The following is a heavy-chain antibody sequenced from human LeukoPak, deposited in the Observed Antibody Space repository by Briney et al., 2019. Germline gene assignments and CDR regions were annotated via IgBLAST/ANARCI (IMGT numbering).Heavy chain of an antibody. D-gene: IGHD1-7*01. Sequence: PGGSLRLSCAASGFTFSRYGMHWVRQAPGKGLEGVAVVSSDGSIDYYADSVRGRFTVSRDNSKNTMYLQVNSLRAEDTAVYYCTREGMGTTFSAWFDPWGQGTLVTVSS. CDR3: TREGMGTTFSAWFDP. CDR2: VSSDGSID. CDR1: GFTFSRYG. V-gene: IGHV3-30*03. J-gene: IGHJ5*02.